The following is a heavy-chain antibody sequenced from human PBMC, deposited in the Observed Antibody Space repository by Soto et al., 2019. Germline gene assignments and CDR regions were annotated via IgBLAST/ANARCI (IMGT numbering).Heavy chain of an antibody. CDR2: TKDKDDSYIT. CDR3: ASIRAVFGY. J-gene: IGHJ4*02. Sequence: EVQLVESGGDLVQPGGSLRLSCAVSGFSLSDLFIDWVRQAPGKGLEWICRTKDKDDSYITEYAASMKGRFTNSRDESSNSLYLQMRSLKTEGKAIYYCASIRAVFGYWGQGTLVNVSS. D-gene: IGHD3-10*01. V-gene: IGHV3-72*01. CDR1: GFSLSDLF.